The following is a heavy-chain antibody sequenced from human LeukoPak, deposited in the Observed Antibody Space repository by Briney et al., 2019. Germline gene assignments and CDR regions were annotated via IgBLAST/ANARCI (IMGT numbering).Heavy chain of an antibody. J-gene: IGHJ3*02. CDR2: INHSGST. CDR1: GGSFSGYY. CDR3: ARGGRRGYSGYDLQLAFDI. D-gene: IGHD5-12*01. V-gene: IGHV4-34*01. Sequence: PSETLSLTCAVYGGSFSGYYWSWIRQPPGKGLEWIGEINHSGSTNYNPSLKSRVTISVDTSKNQFSLKLSSVTAADTAVYYCARGGRRGYSGYDLQLAFDIWGQGTMVTVSS.